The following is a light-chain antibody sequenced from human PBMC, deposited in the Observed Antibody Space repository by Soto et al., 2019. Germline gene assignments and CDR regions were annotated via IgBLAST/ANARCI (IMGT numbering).Light chain of an antibody. J-gene: IGKJ1*01. V-gene: IGKV3-15*01. CDR2: GTS. CDR1: QNVDSN. CDR3: TQYNNWPRT. Sequence: EIVLTQSPGTVSLSPGARATLSCRASQNVDSNYLGWYQQKVGQAPRLLIYGTSTRATGIPARFSGSGSGTDFTLTISSLQFEEFAVYYCTQYNNWPRTVGQGNKVDIK.